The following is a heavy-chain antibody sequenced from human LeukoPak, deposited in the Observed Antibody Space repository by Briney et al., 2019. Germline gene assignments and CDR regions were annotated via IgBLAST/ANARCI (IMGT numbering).Heavy chain of an antibody. CDR3: ARAEYYGSARYTDYYYGMDV. CDR2: IIFGTS. J-gene: IGHJ6*02. D-gene: IGHD3-10*01. V-gene: IGHV1-69*13. CDR1: GVTFSKYA. Sequence: AASVTVSCTASGVTFSKYAFSWVRQAPGQGLEWMGGIIFGTSNYSQRFQGRVTITADESTSTAFMELSSLRSEGTAVYYCARAEYYGSARYTDYYYGMDVWGQGTTVTVSS.